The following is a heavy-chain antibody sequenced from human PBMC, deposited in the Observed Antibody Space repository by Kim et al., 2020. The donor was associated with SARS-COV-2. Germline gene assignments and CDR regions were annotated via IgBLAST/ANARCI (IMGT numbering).Heavy chain of an antibody. Sequence: GGSLRLSCSASGFTFSSYAMHWVRQAPGKGLEYVSVISSNGSSTYYADSVKGRFTISRDNSKNTLYLQMSSLRAEDTAVYYCASGGWESDYSVYYYGMDVWGQGTTVTVSS. CDR2: ISSNGSST. V-gene: IGHV3-64D*09. CDR1: GFTFSSYA. J-gene: IGHJ6*02. D-gene: IGHD3-10*01. CDR3: ASGGWESDYSVYYYGMDV.